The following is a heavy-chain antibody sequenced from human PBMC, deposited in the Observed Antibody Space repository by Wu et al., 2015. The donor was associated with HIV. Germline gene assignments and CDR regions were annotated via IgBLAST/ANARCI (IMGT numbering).Heavy chain of an antibody. Sequence: QVQLVQSGAEVKKPGASVKVSCKASGDTFTSYDINWVRQAPGQGLEWMGWMSPTTGNTGYAHRFQGRLTMTRNISMSTAYMELSSLRSEDTAVYYCTRGRQYLANAFYYGLDVWGQGTTVTVSS. CDR2: MSPTTGNT. CDR3: TRGRQYLANAFYYGLDV. D-gene: IGHD2-2*01. J-gene: IGHJ6*02. V-gene: IGHV1-8*01. CDR1: GDTFTSYD.